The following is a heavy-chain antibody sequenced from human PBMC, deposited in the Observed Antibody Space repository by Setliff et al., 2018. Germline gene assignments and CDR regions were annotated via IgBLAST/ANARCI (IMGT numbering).Heavy chain of an antibody. CDR2: ISDSGSTK. Sequence: VGSLRLSCAASGFTFSDYYMIWVRQAPGKGLEWVSYISDSGSTKYYADSVKGRFTISRDNAKNSLFLQMDSLRTGDTAVYYCAPKGRGELRAEFWGQGTLVTVSS. D-gene: IGHD1-7*01. J-gene: IGHJ4*02. V-gene: IGHV3-11*04. CDR3: APKGRGELRAEF. CDR1: GFTFSDYY.